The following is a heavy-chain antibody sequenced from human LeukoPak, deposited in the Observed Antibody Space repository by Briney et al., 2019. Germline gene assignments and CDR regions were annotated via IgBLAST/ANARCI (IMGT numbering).Heavy chain of an antibody. V-gene: IGHV3-23*01. J-gene: IGHJ5*02. Sequence: PGGSLRLSCAASGFTFSSYAMSWVRQAPGKGLEWVTAISGSGGSTYYADSVEGRFTISRDNSKNTLYLQMNSLRAEDTAVYYCAKPTGITMVRGVIKGHNWFDPWGQGTLVTVSS. CDR3: AKPTGITMVRGVIKGHNWFDP. D-gene: IGHD3-10*01. CDR2: ISGSGGST. CDR1: GFTFSSYA.